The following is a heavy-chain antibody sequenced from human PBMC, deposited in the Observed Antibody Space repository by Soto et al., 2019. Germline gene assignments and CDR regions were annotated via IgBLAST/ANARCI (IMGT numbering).Heavy chain of an antibody. D-gene: IGHD3-16*02. J-gene: IGHJ6*02. CDR1: GGSFSSGSFY. CDR2: IYYSGST. V-gene: IGHV4-61*01. Sequence: PXGSLWLSCTGCGGSFSSGSFYWSWIRQPPGKGLEWIGYIYYSGSTNYNPSLKSRVTISVDTSKNQFSLKLSSVTAADTAVYYCARAQGSYVWGSYRSGMDVWGQGTTVTVSS. CDR3: ARAQGSYVWGSYRSGMDV.